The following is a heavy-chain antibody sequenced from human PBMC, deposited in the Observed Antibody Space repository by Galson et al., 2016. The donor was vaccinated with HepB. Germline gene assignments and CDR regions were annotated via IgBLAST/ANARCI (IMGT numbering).Heavy chain of an antibody. Sequence: SVKVSCKASGYTFTNYYIHWVRQAPGQGLEWMGIINPSDGSTTYPQKFQGRITMTRDTSTTRVHMELSSLRSDDTAVYYCARGGSTWYNYYYFYMDVWGKGTTVTVSS. J-gene: IGHJ6*03. CDR1: GYTFTNYY. CDR2: INPSDGST. CDR3: ARGGSTWYNYYYFYMDV. V-gene: IGHV1-46*01. D-gene: IGHD6-13*01.